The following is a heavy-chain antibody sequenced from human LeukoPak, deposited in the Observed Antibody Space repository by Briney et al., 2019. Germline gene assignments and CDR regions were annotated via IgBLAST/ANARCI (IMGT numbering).Heavy chain of an antibody. V-gene: IGHV4-34*01. CDR2: INHSGST. J-gene: IGHJ6*03. D-gene: IGHD6-19*01. CDR3: ARVNSSGWSKPHYYMDV. CDR1: GGSFSGYY. Sequence: SETLPLTCAVYGGSFSGYYWSWIRQPPGKGLEWIGEINHSGSTNYNPSLKSRVTISVDTSKNQFSLKQSSVTAADTAVYYCARVNSSGWSKPHYYMDVWRKGTTVAVSS.